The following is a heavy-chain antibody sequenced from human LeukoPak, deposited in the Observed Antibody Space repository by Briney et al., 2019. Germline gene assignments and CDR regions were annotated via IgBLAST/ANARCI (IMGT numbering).Heavy chain of an antibody. J-gene: IGHJ4*02. CDR1: GGTFSSYA. CDR2: IIPIFGTA. V-gene: IGHV1-69*13. Sequence: GASVKVSCKASGGTFSSYAISWVRQAPGQGLEWMGGIIPIFGTANYAQKFQGRVTITADESTSTAYMELSSLRSEDTAVYYCARHSVEMATIDYWGQGTLVTVSS. D-gene: IGHD5-24*01. CDR3: ARHSVEMATIDY.